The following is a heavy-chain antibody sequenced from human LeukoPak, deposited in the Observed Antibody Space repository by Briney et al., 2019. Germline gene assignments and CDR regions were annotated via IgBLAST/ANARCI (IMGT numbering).Heavy chain of an antibody. Sequence: GGSLRLSCAASGFTFSSYDMHWVRQAPGKGLEWVAVVSYDGSNKNYADSVKGRVTISRDNSRNTLYLQMNSLRAEDTAVYYCASARESGLTAAAGSAFDYWGQGALVTVSS. CDR2: VSYDGSNK. CDR3: ASARESGLTAAAGSAFDY. D-gene: IGHD6-13*01. J-gene: IGHJ4*02. CDR1: GFTFSSYD. V-gene: IGHV3-30*01.